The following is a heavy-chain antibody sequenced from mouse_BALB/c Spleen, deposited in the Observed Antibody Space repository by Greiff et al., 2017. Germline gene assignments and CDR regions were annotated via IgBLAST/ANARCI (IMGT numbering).Heavy chain of an antibody. CDR1: GFTFSSFG. V-gene: IGHV5-17*02. Sequence: EVQLVESGGGLVQPGGSRKLSCAASGFTFSSFGMHWVRQAPEKGLEWVAYISSGSSTIYYADTVKGRFTITRDNPKNTLFMQMTSLRNEDTAMYCCRGSCGVRRGYAMDDWGQGTSVTVSA. CDR3: RGSCGVRRGYAMDD. CDR2: ISSGSSTI. D-gene: IGHD2-13*01. J-gene: IGHJ4*01.